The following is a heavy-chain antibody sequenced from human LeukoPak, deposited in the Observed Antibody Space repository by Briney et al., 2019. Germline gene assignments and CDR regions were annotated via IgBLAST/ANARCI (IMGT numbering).Heavy chain of an antibody. Sequence: GGSLRLSCAASGFRFSDYWMTWVRQAPGQGLEWVANIKQGGSETSYVDSVKGRFTVSRDDAKNSLYLQMSSLGADDTAVYYCARGDYYGSIFFYYLDVWGKGTTVTV. CDR1: GFRFSDYW. CDR3: ARGDYYGSIFFYYLDV. D-gene: IGHD3-10*01. CDR2: IKQGGSET. V-gene: IGHV3-7*01. J-gene: IGHJ6*03.